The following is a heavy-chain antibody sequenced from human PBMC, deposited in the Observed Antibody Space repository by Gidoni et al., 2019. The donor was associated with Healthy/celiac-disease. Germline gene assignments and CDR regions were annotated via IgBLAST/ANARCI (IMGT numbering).Heavy chain of an antibody. CDR1: GGSFSGYY. V-gene: IGHV4-34*01. CDR2: INHSGST. J-gene: IGHJ4*02. CDR3: ARTIFGVVDFDY. Sequence: QVQLQQWGAGLLKPSETLSLTCAVYGGSFSGYYWSWIRQPPGKGLEWIGEINHSGSTNYNPSLKSRVTISVDTSKNQFSLKLSSVTAADTAVYYCARTIFGVVDFDYWGQGTLVTVSS. D-gene: IGHD3-3*01.